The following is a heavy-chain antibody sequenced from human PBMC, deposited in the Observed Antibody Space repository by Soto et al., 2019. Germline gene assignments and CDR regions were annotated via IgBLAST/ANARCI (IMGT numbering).Heavy chain of an antibody. CDR1: GGFLTSSY. Sequence: SEALSLTCTVSGGFLTSSYWSLIRRPPGKGLEWIAYIYDTGISGYTPSTSYNPSLKSRVTMSVATSKSHFSLKLTSVTAADTAVYYCARGENAFFYYGSHVWCQGIMGTGSS. CDR3: ARGENAFFYYGSHV. CDR2: IYDTGISGYTPST. J-gene: IGHJ6*02. V-gene: IGHV4-59*01.